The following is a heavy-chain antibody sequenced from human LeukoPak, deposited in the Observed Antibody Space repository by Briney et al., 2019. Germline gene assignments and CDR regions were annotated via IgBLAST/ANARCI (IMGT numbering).Heavy chain of an antibody. J-gene: IGHJ4*02. CDR3: AKDQGGYSYGSDY. CDR1: GFTFSSYG. V-gene: IGHV3-30*02. D-gene: IGHD5-18*01. CDR2: IRYDGSNK. Sequence: GGSLRLSCAASGFTFSSYGMHWVRQAPGKGLEWVAFIRYDGSNKYYADSVKGRFTISRDNSKNTLYLQMNSLRAEDTAVYYCAKDQGGYSYGSDYWGQGTLVTVSS.